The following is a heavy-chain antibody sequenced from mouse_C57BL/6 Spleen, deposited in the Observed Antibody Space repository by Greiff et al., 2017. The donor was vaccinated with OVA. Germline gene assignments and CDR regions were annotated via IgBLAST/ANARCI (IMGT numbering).Heavy chain of an antibody. J-gene: IGHJ2*01. CDR1: GYSITSGYY. D-gene: IGHD2-4*01. CDR3: ARGSYDYDV. V-gene: IGHV3-6*01. Sequence: EVKLQESGPGLVKPSQSLSLTCSVTGYSITSGYYWNWIRQFPGNKLEWMGYISSDGSNNYNPSLKNRISITRYTSKNQFFLKLNSVTTEDTATYYCARGSYDYDVWGQGTTLTVSS. CDR2: ISSDGSN.